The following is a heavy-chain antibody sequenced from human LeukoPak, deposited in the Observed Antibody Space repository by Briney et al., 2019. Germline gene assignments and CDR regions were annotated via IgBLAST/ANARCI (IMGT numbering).Heavy chain of an antibody. CDR2: IKQDGSEK. CDR3: AKDRTQLWLAHFDY. CDR1: GFTFSGYW. V-gene: IGHV3-7*03. J-gene: IGHJ4*02. D-gene: IGHD5-18*01. Sequence: GGSLRLSCAASGFTFSGYWMNWVRLAPGKGLEWVANIKQDGSEKNYVDSVKGRFTISRDNGKSALYLQMNSLTAEDTAVYYCAKDRTQLWLAHFDYWGQGTLVTVSS.